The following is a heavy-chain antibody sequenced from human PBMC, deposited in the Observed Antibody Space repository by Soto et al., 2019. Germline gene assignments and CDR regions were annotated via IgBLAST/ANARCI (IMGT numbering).Heavy chain of an antibody. CDR1: GGSFSGYY. D-gene: IGHD3-3*01. CDR2: INHSGST. CDR3: ARGRYDFWSGYYRYYYGMDV. J-gene: IGHJ6*02. V-gene: IGHV4-34*01. Sequence: SETLSLTCAVYGGSFSGYYWSWIRQPPGKGLEWIGEINHSGSTNYNPSLKSRVTISVDTSKNQFSLKLSSVTAADTAVYYFARGRYDFWSGYYRYYYGMDVWGQGTTVTVSS.